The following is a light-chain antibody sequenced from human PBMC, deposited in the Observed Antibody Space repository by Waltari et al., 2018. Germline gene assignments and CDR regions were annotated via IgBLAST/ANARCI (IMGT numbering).Light chain of an antibody. V-gene: IGLV3-21*04. J-gene: IGLJ2*01. CDR3: LVWHSTIDHQGV. CDR1: NIGSKS. CDR2: YDS. Sequence: SYVVTQSPSVSVAPGEPARIPCGGDNIGSKSVHWYQQRPGQAPVLVICYDSDRPSGIPDRFSGSNSGNTATLTISWVEAEDEADYYYLVWHSTIDHQGVFGGGTKLTVL.